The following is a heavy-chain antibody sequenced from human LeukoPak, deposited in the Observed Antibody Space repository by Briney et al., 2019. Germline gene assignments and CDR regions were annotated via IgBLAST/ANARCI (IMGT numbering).Heavy chain of an antibody. Sequence: GGSLRLSCAASGFTFSNAWMSWVRQAPGKGLEWVGRIKSKTDGGTTDYAAPVKGRFTISRDDSKNTLYLQMNSLKTEDTAVYYCTTDRRGFGELAVGYLDYWGQGTLVTVSS. CDR2: IKSKTDGGTT. CDR1: GFTFSNAW. CDR3: TTDRRGFGELAVGYLDY. D-gene: IGHD3-10*01. V-gene: IGHV3-15*01. J-gene: IGHJ4*02.